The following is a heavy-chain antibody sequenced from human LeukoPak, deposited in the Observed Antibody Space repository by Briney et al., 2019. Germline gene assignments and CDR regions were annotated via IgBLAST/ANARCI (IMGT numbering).Heavy chain of an antibody. CDR3: ARALGGYSSGAYFDY. J-gene: IGHJ4*02. D-gene: IGHD5-18*01. CDR2: ISSSGSTI. CDR1: GFTLSSYA. Sequence: GGSLRLSCAASGFTLSSYAMHWVRQAPGKGLEWVSYISSSGSTIYYADSVKGRFTISRDNAKNSLYLQMNSLRAEDTAVYYCARALGGYSSGAYFDYWGQGTLVTVSS. V-gene: IGHV3-48*04.